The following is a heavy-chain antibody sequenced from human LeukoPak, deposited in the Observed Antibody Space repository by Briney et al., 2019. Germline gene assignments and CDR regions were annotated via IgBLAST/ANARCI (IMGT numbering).Heavy chain of an antibody. CDR1: GGSISSGGYY. V-gene: IGHV4-61*08. D-gene: IGHD3-10*01. CDR3: ARLETITMVRGVIIEAWYFDL. CDR2: IYYSGST. Sequence: SQTLSLTCTVSGGSISSGGYYWSWVRQPPGKGLEWIGYIYYSGSTNYNPSLKSRVTISVDTSKNQFSLKLSSVTAADTAVYYCARLETITMVRGVIIEAWYFDLWGRGTLVTVSS. J-gene: IGHJ2*01.